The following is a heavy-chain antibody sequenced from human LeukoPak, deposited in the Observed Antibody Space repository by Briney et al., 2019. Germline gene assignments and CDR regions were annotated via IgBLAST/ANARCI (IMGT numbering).Heavy chain of an antibody. CDR1: GYTFTSYD. CDR3: ARGSVLLWFGESTTLAYYYYGMDV. CDR2: MNPNSGNT. D-gene: IGHD3-10*01. Sequence: GASVKVSCKASGYTFTSYDINWVRQATGQGLEWMGWMNPNSGNTGYAQKFQGRVTMTRNTSISTAYMELSSLRPEDTAVYYCARGSVLLWFGESTTLAYYYYGMDVWGQGTTVTVSS. V-gene: IGHV1-8*01. J-gene: IGHJ6*02.